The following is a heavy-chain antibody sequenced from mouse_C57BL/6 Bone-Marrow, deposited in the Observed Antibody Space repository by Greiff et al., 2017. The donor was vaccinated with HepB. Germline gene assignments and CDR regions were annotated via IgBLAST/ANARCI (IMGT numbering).Heavy chain of an antibody. J-gene: IGHJ1*03. Sequence: VQLQQSGTVLARPGASVKMSCKTSGYTFTSYWMHWEKQRPGQGLEWIGAIYPGNSDTSYNQKFKGKAKLTAVTSASTAYMELSSLTNEDSAVYYCTREGYYYGSSPYWYFDVWGTGTTVTVSS. CDR1: GYTFTSYW. CDR2: IYPGNSDT. D-gene: IGHD1-1*01. CDR3: TREGYYYGSSPYWYFDV. V-gene: IGHV1-5*01.